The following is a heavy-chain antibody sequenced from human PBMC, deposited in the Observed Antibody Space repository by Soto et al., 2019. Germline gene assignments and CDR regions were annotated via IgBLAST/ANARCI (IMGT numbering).Heavy chain of an antibody. CDR1: GGSISSSSYY. J-gene: IGHJ4*02. D-gene: IGHD6-25*01. CDR3: ARVRQRLADFDY. Sequence: SETLSLTCTVSGGSISSSSYYWGWIRQPPGKGLEWIGSIYYSGSTYYNPSLKSRVTISVDTSKNQFSLKLSSVTAADTAVYSCARVRQRLADFDYWGQGTLVTVSS. CDR2: IYYSGST. V-gene: IGHV4-39*07.